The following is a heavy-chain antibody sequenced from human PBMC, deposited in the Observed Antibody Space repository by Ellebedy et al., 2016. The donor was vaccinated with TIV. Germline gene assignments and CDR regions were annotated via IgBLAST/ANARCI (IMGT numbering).Heavy chain of an antibody. Sequence: GESLKISCAASGFTFSSYEMNWVRQAPGKGLEWVSSISSSSSYIYYADSVKGRFTISRDNAKNSLYLQMNSLRAEDTAVYYCARDWGGLTQWLKPQGSYYFDYWGQGTLVTVSS. D-gene: IGHD6-19*01. CDR1: GFTFSSYE. CDR2: ISSSSSYI. CDR3: ARDWGGLTQWLKPQGSYYFDY. V-gene: IGHV3-21*01. J-gene: IGHJ4*02.